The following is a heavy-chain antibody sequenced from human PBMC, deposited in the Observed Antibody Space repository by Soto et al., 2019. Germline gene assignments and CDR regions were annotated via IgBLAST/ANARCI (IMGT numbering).Heavy chain of an antibody. CDR2: IYNDGTYS. CDR1: GFIFKMYW. D-gene: IGHD3-10*01. J-gene: IGHJ4*02. Sequence: GGSLRLSCAASGFIFKMYWMHWVRQSPGKELVWISRIYNDGTYSDYADSVRGRFTISRDNVNDTLYLQMNNLRAEDSGLYYCTRGPRPISTGTGAYWGQGTQVTVSS. CDR3: TRGPRPISTGTGAY. V-gene: IGHV3-74*01.